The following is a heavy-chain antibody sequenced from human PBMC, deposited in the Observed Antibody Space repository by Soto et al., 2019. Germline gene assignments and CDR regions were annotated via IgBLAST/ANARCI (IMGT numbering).Heavy chain of an antibody. V-gene: IGHV1-69*01. D-gene: IGHD3-3*01. J-gene: IGHJ4*02. CDR1: GGTFSSYA. CDR3: ASIVRSGFLEFPY. CDR2: IIPIFGTA. Sequence: QVQLVQSGAEVKKPGSSVKVSCKASGGTFSSYATSWVRQAPGQGLEWMGGIIPIFGTANYAQKFQGRVTITADEATSTAYMELSSLRSEDTAVYYCASIVRSGFLEFPYWGQGTLVTVSS.